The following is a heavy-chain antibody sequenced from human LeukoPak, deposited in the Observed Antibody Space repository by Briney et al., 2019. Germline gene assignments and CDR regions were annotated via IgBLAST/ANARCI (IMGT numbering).Heavy chain of an antibody. D-gene: IGHD2-2*02. J-gene: IGHJ6*02. V-gene: IGHV3-30*18. CDR2: ISYDGSNK. CDR3: AKDFSGCSSSSCYSAYYGMDV. CDR1: GFTFSRYG. Sequence: PGGSLRLSCAASGFTFSRYGMHWVRQAPGKGLEWVAGISYDGSNKYYGDSVKGRFTISRDNSKNTLDLQMNSLRVEDTAVHYCAKDFSGCSSSSCYSAYYGMDVWGQGTTVIVSS.